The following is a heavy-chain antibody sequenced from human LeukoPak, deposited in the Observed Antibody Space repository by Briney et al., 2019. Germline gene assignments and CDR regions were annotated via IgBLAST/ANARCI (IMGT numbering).Heavy chain of an antibody. CDR2: ISVYNGNT. V-gene: IGHV1-18*01. J-gene: IGHJ4*02. Sequence: ASVKVSCKASGYTFTSYGISWVRQAPGQGLEWMGWISVYNGNTNYAQNLQGRVTMTTDTSTSTAYMELRSLRSDDTAVYCCARTSSTLWLRTPGGDYWGQGTLVTVSS. CDR3: ARTSSTLWLRTPGGDY. CDR1: GYTFTSYG. D-gene: IGHD5-12*01.